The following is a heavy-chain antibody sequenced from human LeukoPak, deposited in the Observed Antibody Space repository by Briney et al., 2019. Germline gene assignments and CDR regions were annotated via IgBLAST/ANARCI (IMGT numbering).Heavy chain of an antibody. J-gene: IGHJ4*02. D-gene: IGHD3-22*01. CDR1: GFTFSSYA. CDR2: ISVSGTNT. CDR3: AIMHAYYDGNGYWVQ. V-gene: IGHV3-23*01. Sequence: GGSLRLSCAASGFTFSSYAMSWVRQAPGKGLEWVSGISVSGTNTSNADSVKGRFTISIDTSRNTLYLQMRILRAADTALYYRAIMHAYYDGNGYWVQWGEGTLVTVSS.